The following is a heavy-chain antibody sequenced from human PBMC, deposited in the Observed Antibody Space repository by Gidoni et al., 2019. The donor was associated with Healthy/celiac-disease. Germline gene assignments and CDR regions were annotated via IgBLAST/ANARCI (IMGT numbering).Heavy chain of an antibody. CDR3: ARGLVRGGNAGRFDY. D-gene: IGHD2-15*01. CDR1: GFTVSSNY. Sequence: EVQLVESGGGLVQPGGSLRLSCAASGFTVSSNYMSWVRHAPGKGLECVSVIYSGGITYYADSVKGRFTISRDNSKNTLYLQMNSLRAEDTAVYYCARGLVRGGNAGRFDYWGQGTLVTVSS. J-gene: IGHJ4*02. CDR2: IYSGGIT. V-gene: IGHV3-66*02.